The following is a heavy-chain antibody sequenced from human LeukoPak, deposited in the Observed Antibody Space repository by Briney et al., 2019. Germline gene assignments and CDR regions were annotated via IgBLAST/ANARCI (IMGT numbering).Heavy chain of an antibody. D-gene: IGHD3-16*02. J-gene: IGHJ4*02. CDR1: GGSFGGYY. Sequence: PSETLSLTCAVYGGSFGGYYWSWIRQPPGKGLEWIGEINDSGSTNYNSSLKSRVTISVDTSKNQFSLKLSSVTAADTAVYYCARGDDYVWGSYPFNYWGQGTQVTVSS. CDR2: INDSGST. V-gene: IGHV4-34*01. CDR3: ARGDDYVWGSYPFNY.